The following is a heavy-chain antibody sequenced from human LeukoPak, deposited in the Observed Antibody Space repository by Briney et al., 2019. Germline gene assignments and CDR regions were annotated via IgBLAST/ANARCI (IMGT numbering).Heavy chain of an antibody. D-gene: IGHD3-3*01. Sequence: GASVKVSCKASGYTFTSYGISWVRQAPGQGLEWMGWISAYNGNTNYAQKLQGGVTVTTDTSTSTAYMELRSLRSDDTAVYYWARGLITIFGVVTRGPDYWGQGTLVTVSS. CDR1: GYTFTSYG. CDR2: ISAYNGNT. CDR3: ARGLITIFGVVTRGPDY. J-gene: IGHJ4*02. V-gene: IGHV1-18*01.